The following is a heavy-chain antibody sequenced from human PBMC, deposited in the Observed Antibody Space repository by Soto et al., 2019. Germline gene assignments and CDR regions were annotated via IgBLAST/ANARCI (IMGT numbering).Heavy chain of an antibody. CDR2: ISGSGGST. D-gene: IGHD2-15*01. V-gene: IGHV3-23*01. CDR1: GFTFSSYA. CDR3: AKGSCFRDPTIDYYYYGMDV. J-gene: IGHJ6*02. Sequence: EVQLLESGGGLVQPGGSLRLSCAASGFTFSSYAMSWVRQAPGKGLEWVSAISGSGGSTYYADSVKGRFTISRDNSKNTRYLQMISLRAEDTAVDYCAKGSCFRDPTIDYYYYGMDVWGQGTTVTVSS.